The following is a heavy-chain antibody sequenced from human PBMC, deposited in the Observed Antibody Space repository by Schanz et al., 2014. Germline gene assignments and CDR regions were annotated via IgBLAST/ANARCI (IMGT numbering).Heavy chain of an antibody. CDR2: IRSSGSYI. Sequence: EVPMVESGGGLVKPGGSLRLSCAASGFTFSSYSMNWVRQAPGKGLEWVSSIRSSGSYIYYADSVKGRFSIARDTANTSLFLQTIRLMAEDPALYYCAIIGVMVAVAGSRADYWGQGTLVTVSS. V-gene: IGHV3-21*01. CDR1: GFTFSSYS. J-gene: IGHJ4*02. CDR3: AIIGVMVAVAGSRADY. D-gene: IGHD6-19*01.